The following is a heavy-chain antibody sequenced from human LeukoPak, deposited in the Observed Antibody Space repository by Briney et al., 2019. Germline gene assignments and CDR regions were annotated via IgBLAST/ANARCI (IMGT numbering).Heavy chain of an antibody. CDR3: ARGYCSSATCRHFDY. V-gene: IGHV1-18*01. Sequence: ASVKVSCKASGSAFTNYAISWVRQAPGQGLEWMGWISVYNGNTNYAQKLQGRVTMTADTSTTTAYMELRSLRSDDTAVYYCARGYCSSATCRHFDYWGQGALVTVSS. D-gene: IGHD2-2*01. CDR2: ISVYNGNT. CDR1: GSAFTNYA. J-gene: IGHJ4*02.